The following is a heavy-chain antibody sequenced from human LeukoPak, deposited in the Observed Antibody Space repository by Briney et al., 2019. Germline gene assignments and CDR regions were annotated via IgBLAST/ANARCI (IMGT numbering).Heavy chain of an antibody. D-gene: IGHD3-10*01. CDR2: IRYDGSHK. J-gene: IGHJ5*02. CDR3: AKDLLKEGSYGSGIDWFDP. CDR1: GFIFSNYG. Sequence: PGGSLRLSCAASGFIFSNYGMHCVRQAPGKGLEWVSFIRYDGSHKHYADSVKGRFTISRENSKKTLYLQMNSLRPEDTAMYYCAKDLLKEGSYGSGIDWFDPSGQGAQVTVSS. V-gene: IGHV3-30*02.